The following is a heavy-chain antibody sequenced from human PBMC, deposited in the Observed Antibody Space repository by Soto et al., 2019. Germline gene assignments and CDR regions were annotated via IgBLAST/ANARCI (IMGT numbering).Heavy chain of an antibody. J-gene: IGHJ3*01. D-gene: IGHD3-9*01. CDR3: ARVVLTITRGAFDA. CDR1: GGSISSSHW. V-gene: IGHV4-4*02. Sequence: QVQLQESGPGLVKPSGTLSLTCAVSGGSISSSHWWTWVRQSPGKGLEYIGDISHSWTSNSNPSLKSRVTLSVDKSKNHFSLTLTSVTAADTAVYYCARVVLTITRGAFDAWGQGTLVIVSS. CDR2: ISHSWTS.